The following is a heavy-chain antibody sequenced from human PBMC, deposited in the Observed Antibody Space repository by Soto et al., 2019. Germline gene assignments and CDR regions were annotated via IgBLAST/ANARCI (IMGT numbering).Heavy chain of an antibody. J-gene: IGHJ4*02. CDR1: GFTFSSND. CDR3: ARFVVGQLYDY. D-gene: IGHD6-13*01. Sequence: EVQLVESGGGLVQPGGSLRLSCAASGFTFSSNDMLWVRQATGKGLEWVSAIGTAGDTYYPGSVKGRFTISRENAKNSLYLQMNSLRAGDTAVYYCARFVVGQLYDYWGQGTLVTVSS. V-gene: IGHV3-13*04. CDR2: IGTAGDT.